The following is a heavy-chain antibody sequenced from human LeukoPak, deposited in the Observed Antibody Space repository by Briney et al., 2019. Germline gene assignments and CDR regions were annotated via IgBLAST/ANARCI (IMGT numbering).Heavy chain of an antibody. J-gene: IGHJ4*02. Sequence: PGGSLRLSCAASGFTFSSYSMNWVRQAPGKGLEWVSSISSSSSYIYYADSVKGRFTISRDNAKNSLYLQMNSLRAEDTAVYYCAGTIQGIVVRIFDYWGQGTLVTVSS. CDR1: GFTFSSYS. V-gene: IGHV3-21*01. CDR2: ISSSSSYI. D-gene: IGHD3-22*01. CDR3: AGTIQGIVVRIFDY.